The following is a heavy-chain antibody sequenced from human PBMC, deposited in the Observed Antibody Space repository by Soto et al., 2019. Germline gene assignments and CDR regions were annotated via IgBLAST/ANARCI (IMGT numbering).Heavy chain of an antibody. D-gene: IGHD2-2*01. CDR3: ARSDCTSTSCYVVWFDP. Sequence: EVPVVESGGGLVKPGGSLSMNWVRQAPGKGLEWVSSISSSRSYISYADSVKGRFTISRDNAKNSVYLQMNSLRAEDTAVYYCARSDCTSTSCYVVWFDPWGQGTLVTVSS. CDR2: ISSSRSYI. V-gene: IGHV3-21*01. J-gene: IGHJ5*02.